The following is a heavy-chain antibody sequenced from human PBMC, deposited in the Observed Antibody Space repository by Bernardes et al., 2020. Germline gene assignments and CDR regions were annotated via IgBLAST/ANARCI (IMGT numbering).Heavy chain of an antibody. J-gene: IGHJ3*02. CDR2: ISAYNGNT. D-gene: IGHD4-4*01. V-gene: IGHV1-18*01. CDR1: GYTFTSYG. Sequence: ASVKVSCMASGYTFTSYGISWVRQAPGQGLEWMGWISAYNGNTNYAQKLQGRVTMTTDTSTSTAYMELRSLRSDDTAVYYCARDVTSERFLDAFDIWGQGTMVTVSS. CDR3: ARDVTSERFLDAFDI.